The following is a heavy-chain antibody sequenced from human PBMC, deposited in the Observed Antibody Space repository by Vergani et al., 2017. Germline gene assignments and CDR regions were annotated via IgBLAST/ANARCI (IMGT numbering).Heavy chain of an antibody. Sequence: QVQLQESGPGLVKPSETLSLTCTVSGGSFSSYYWSWIRQPPGKGLEWVGYIYYSGSTNYNPSLKSRVTISVDTSKNQFSLKLSSMTAADTAVYYCARLVVVPAAILLGWFDPWGQGTLVTFSS. CDR3: ARLVVVPAAILLGWFDP. CDR1: GGSFSSYY. V-gene: IGHV4-59*01. D-gene: IGHD2-2*02. CDR2: IYYSGST. J-gene: IGHJ5*02.